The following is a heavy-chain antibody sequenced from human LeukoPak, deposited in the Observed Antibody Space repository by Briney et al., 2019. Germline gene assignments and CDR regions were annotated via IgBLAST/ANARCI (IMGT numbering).Heavy chain of an antibody. D-gene: IGHD1-14*01. CDR2: IYYSGST. CDR1: GGSISSSSYY. Sequence: ASETLSLTCTVSGGSISSSSYYWGWLRQPPGKGLEWIGSIYYSGSTYYNPSLKSRVTISVDTSKNQFSLKLSSVTAADTAVYYCARHSPNRIIINWYYYYGMDVWGQGTTVTVSS. CDR3: ARHSPNRIIINWYYYYGMDV. V-gene: IGHV4-39*01. J-gene: IGHJ6*02.